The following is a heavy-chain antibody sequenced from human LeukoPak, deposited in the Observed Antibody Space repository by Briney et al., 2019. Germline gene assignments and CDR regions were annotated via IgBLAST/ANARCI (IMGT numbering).Heavy chain of an antibody. CDR2: ISSRSDYI. CDR1: GFTFSAYS. Sequence: GSLRLSCAASGFTFSAYSMNWVRQAPGKGLEWVSTISSRSDYIYYADSVKGRFTISRDNSKNTLYLQMNSLRAEDTAVYYCASDYYGSGSYDYWGQGTLVTVSS. V-gene: IGHV3-21*01. J-gene: IGHJ4*02. CDR3: ASDYYGSGSYDY. D-gene: IGHD3-10*01.